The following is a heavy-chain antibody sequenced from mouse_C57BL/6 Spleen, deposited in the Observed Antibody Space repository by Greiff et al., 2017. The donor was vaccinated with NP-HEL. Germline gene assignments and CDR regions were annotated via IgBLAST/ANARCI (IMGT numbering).Heavy chain of an antibody. CDR3: ARFGGLRGFAY. V-gene: IGHV1-55*01. Sequence: QVQLKESGAELVKPGASVKMSCKASGYTFTSYWITWVKQRPGQGLEWIGDIYPGSGSTNYNEKFKSKATLTVDTSSSSAYMHLSRLTSEDSAVYYCARFGGLRGFAYWGQGTLVTVSA. CDR1: GYTFTSYW. D-gene: IGHD2-4*01. CDR2: IYPGSGST. J-gene: IGHJ3*01.